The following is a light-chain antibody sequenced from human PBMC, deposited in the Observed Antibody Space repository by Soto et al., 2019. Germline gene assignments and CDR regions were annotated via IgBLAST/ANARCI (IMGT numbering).Light chain of an antibody. CDR3: HQYGSSPLT. Sequence: IVLTQSPGTLSLSPGERATLSCRASQSVPSSCLAWYQQKPGQAPRLLIYDASSRATAISDRFSGSESGTDFPLAISILEPEDFAVYYCHQYGSSPLTFGGGNKVGIK. J-gene: IGKJ4*01. V-gene: IGKV3-20*01. CDR2: DAS. CDR1: QSVPSSC.